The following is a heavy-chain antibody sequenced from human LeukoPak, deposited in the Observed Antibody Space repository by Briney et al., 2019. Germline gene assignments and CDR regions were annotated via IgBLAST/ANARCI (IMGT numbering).Heavy chain of an antibody. Sequence: EASVKVSCKASGYTFTGYYMHWVRQAPGQGLEWMVRINPNSGGTNYAQKFQGRVTMTRDTSISTAYMELSRLRSDDTAVYYCASFSNYGSGSYYTHDYWGQGTLVTVSS. D-gene: IGHD3-10*01. CDR3: ASFSNYGSGSYYTHDY. CDR1: GYTFTGYY. V-gene: IGHV1-2*06. J-gene: IGHJ4*02. CDR2: INPNSGGT.